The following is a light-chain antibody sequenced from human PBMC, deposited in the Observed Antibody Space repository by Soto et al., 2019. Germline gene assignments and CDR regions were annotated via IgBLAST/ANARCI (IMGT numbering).Light chain of an antibody. CDR3: QQRTNWPLT. CDR1: QSVSSS. V-gene: IGKV3-11*01. CDR2: DAS. Sequence: EIVLTQSPATLSLSPGEGATLSCRASQSVSSSLAWYQQKPGQAPRLLIFDASKRATGIPARFSGSGFGTDFTLTISSLEPEDFAVYYCQQRTNWPLTFGGGTNVDMK. J-gene: IGKJ4*01.